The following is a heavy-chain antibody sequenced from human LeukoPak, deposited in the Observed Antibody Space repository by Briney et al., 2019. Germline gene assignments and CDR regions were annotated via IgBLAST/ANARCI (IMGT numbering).Heavy chain of an antibody. CDR2: ISGSAGST. D-gene: IGHD2-21*02. J-gene: IGHJ4*02. CDR3: AKDRGFCGGDCYSALLDC. CDR1: GFTFSSYA. Sequence: PGGSLRLSCAGAGFTFSSYAMSWVRQAPGKGLEWVSSISGSAGSTYYADTVKGRFTISRDKSKNTLYLQMNSLRAEDTAVYYCAKDRGFCGGDCYSALLDCWGQGTLVTVSS. V-gene: IGHV3-23*01.